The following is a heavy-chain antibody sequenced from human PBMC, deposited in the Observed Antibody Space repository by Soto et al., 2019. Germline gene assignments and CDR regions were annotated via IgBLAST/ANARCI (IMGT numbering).Heavy chain of an antibody. V-gene: IGHV1-69*01. D-gene: IGHD6-13*01. Sequence: QVQHVQSGAEVKKPGSSVTVSCKASGGTFSSYAISWLRQAPGQGLEWMGGIIPIFGTANYAQKFQVRVTIPADESTSTAYMQMSSLRAEDTAVYYCARDGIRWQYYYYYGMDVWGQGTTVTVSS. CDR2: IIPIFGTA. CDR1: GGTFSSYA. J-gene: IGHJ6*02. CDR3: ARDGIRWQYYYYYGMDV.